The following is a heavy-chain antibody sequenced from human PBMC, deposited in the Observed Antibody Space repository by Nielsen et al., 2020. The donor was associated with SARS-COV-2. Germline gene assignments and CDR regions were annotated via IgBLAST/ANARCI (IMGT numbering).Heavy chain of an antibody. J-gene: IGHJ4*02. CDR3: ARGVALPYGYFDY. CDR1: GYTFTSYG. Sequence: SVKVSCKASGYTFTSYGISWVRRAPGQGLEWMGGIIPIFGTANYAQKFQGRVTITADESTSTAYMELSSLRSEDTAVYYCARGVALPYGYFDYWGQGTPVTVSS. V-gene: IGHV1-69*13. CDR2: IIPIFGTA. D-gene: IGHD5-12*01.